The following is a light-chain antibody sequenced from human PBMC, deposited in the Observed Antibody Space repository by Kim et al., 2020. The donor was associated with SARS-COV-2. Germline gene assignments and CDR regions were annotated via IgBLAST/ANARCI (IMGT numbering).Light chain of an antibody. CDR3: NTRDSNDNVV. V-gene: IGLV3-19*01. Sequence: SSELTQDPAVSVALGQTVRITCQGDSLRSYYATWIQQKPGQAPILVIYGKNNRPSGIPDRFSGSSSGNTASLTITGTQAGDEADYYCNTRDSNDNVVFGGGTKLTVL. CDR2: GKN. CDR1: SLRSYY. J-gene: IGLJ2*01.